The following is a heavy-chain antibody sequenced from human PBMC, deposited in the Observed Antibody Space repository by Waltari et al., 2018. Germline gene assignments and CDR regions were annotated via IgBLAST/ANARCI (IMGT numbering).Heavy chain of an antibody. Sequence: VQLVESGGGLVQPGRSLRLSCAASGFTFSSYAMHWVRQAPGKGLEGVAVISYDGSNKYYADSVKCRFTIARDNSKNTLYLQRNSLRAEDTAVYYCARGGVDTATPLDYWGQGTLVTVSS. J-gene: IGHJ4*02. CDR2: ISYDGSNK. CDR3: ARGGVDTATPLDY. D-gene: IGHD5-18*01. CDR1: GFTFSSYA. V-gene: IGHV3-30*01.